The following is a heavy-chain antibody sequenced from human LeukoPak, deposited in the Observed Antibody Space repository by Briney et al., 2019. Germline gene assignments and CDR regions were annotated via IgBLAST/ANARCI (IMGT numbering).Heavy chain of an antibody. CDR2: IYHSGST. V-gene: IGHV4-38-2*01. CDR1: GYSISSGYY. J-gene: IGHJ3*02. CDR3: ARGVFI. D-gene: IGHD2-21*01. Sequence: SETLSLTCAVSGYSISSGYYWGWIRQPPGKGLEWIGSIYHSGSTYYNPSLKSRVTIPVDTSKNQFSLKLSSVTAADTAVYYCARGVFIWGQGTMVTVSS.